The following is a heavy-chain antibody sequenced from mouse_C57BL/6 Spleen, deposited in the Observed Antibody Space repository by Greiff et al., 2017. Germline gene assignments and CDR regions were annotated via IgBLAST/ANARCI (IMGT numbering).Heavy chain of an antibody. CDR3: ASNYGSSQYYFDY. CDR1: GYTFTSYW. Sequence: VQLQQPGAELVRPGTSVTLSCKASGYTFTSYWMHWVKQRPGQGLEWIGVIDPSDSYTNYNQKFKGKATLTVDTSSSTAYMQLSSLTSEDSAVYYCASNYGSSQYYFDYWGQGTTLTVSS. CDR2: IDPSDSYT. D-gene: IGHD1-1*01. J-gene: IGHJ2*01. V-gene: IGHV1-59*01.